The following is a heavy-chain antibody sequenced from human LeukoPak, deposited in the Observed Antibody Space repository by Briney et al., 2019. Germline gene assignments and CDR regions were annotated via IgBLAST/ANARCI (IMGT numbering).Heavy chain of an antibody. CDR3: ARDRWSRAPGCYFDY. V-gene: IGHV3-30*03. CDR2: ISYDGSNK. CDR1: GFTFSRYG. J-gene: IGHJ4*02. D-gene: IGHD3-3*01. Sequence: PGGSLRLSCAASGFTFSRYGMHWVRQAPGKGLEWVAVISYDGSNKYYVDSVKGRFTISKDNSKNTLYLQMNSLRAEDTAVYYCARDRWSRAPGCYFDYRGQGTLVTVSS.